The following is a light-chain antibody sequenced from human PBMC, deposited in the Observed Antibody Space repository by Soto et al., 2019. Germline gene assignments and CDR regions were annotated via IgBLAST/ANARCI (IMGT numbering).Light chain of an antibody. CDR3: QQYKDWRT. Sequence: TVMTQSPATLSVSPGERATLSCRASQSIDNRLALYQQRPGQAPRLLIYGASMRVTGVPARFSGRGSGTEFTLTISGLQSEDFGVYYCQQYKDWRTFGQGTNVEIK. CDR1: QSIDNR. J-gene: IGKJ1*01. V-gene: IGKV3-15*01. CDR2: GAS.